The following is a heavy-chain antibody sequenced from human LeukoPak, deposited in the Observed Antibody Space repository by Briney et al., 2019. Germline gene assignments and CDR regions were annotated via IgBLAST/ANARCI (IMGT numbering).Heavy chain of an antibody. J-gene: IGHJ4*02. CDR1: GGTFSSYA. Sequence: SVKVSCKASGGTFSSYAISWVRQAPGQGLEWMGGIIPNFGTANYAQKFQGRVTITTDESTSTAYMELSSLRSEDTAVYYCASPPGDYGDYGLPFDYWGQGTLVTVSS. D-gene: IGHD4-17*01. V-gene: IGHV1-69*05. CDR3: ASPPGDYGDYGLPFDY. CDR2: IIPNFGTA.